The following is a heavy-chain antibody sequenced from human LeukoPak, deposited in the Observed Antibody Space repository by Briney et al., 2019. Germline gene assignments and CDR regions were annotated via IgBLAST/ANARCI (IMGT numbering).Heavy chain of an antibody. CDR2: INPNSGGT. V-gene: IGHV1-2*02. Sequence: ASVKVSCKASGYTFTGYYMHWVRQAPGQGLEWMGWINPNSGGTNYAQKFQGRVTMTRATSINTAYMELSRLRSDDTTVYYCARGQYQLLYPPYYFDYWGQGTLVTVSS. CDR3: ARGQYQLLYPPYYFDY. D-gene: IGHD2-2*02. CDR1: GYTFTGYY. J-gene: IGHJ4*02.